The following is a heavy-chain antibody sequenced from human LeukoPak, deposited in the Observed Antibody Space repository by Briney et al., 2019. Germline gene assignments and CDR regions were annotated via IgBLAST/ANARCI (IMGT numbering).Heavy chain of an antibody. CDR2: ISSSSYYI. D-gene: IGHD6-19*01. Sequence: GGSLRLSCAASGFTFSTYSMNWVRQAPGKGLEWVSSISSSSYYIYYADSVRGRFTISRDNAKNSLYLQMNSLGAEDTAVYYCAREDSSGWYSDFDYWGQGTLVTVSS. CDR3: AREDSSGWYSDFDY. J-gene: IGHJ4*02. CDR1: GFTFSTYS. V-gene: IGHV3-21*01.